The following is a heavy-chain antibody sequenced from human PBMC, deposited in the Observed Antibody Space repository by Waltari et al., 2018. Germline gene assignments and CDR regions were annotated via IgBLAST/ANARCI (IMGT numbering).Heavy chain of an antibody. CDR1: GGSFSGYY. CDR3: ARGRPHSYSSGWWTEDY. Sequence: QVQLQQWGAGLLKPSETLSLTCAVYGGSFSGYYWSWIRQPPGKGLEWIGEINHSGSTNYNPSLKSRVNISVDTSKNQFSRKLSSVTAADTAVYYCARGRPHSYSSGWWTEDYWGQGTLVTVSS. D-gene: IGHD6-19*01. J-gene: IGHJ4*02. V-gene: IGHV4-34*01. CDR2: INHSGST.